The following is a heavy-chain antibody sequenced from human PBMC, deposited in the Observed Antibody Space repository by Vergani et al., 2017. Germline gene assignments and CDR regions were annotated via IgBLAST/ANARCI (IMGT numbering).Heavy chain of an antibody. D-gene: IGHD6-6*01. V-gene: IGHV2-5*01. J-gene: IGHJ5*01. CDR2: IYWNDDK. CDR1: GFSLSTSGVS. Sequence: QVTLRESGPTLVTPTQTLTLTCTVSGFSLSTSGVSVAWIRQPPGKALEWLALIYWNDDKRYSPSLKSRLTITKDTSKNQVVLTMTNMDPADTATSFCAHRGLGIPGRRRSRFEINWFDSWGPGTLVTVSS. CDR3: AHRGLGIPGRRRSRFEINWFDS.